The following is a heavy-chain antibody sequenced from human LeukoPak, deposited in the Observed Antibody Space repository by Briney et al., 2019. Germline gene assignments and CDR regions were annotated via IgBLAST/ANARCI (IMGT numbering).Heavy chain of an antibody. J-gene: IGHJ4*02. CDR1: GFTFSSYG. CDR3: AKDARWAMAFDY. Sequence: GRSLRLSCAASGFTFSSYGMHWVRQAPGKGLEWVAVISYDGSNKYYADSVKGRFTISRDNSKNTLYPQMNSLRAEDTAVYYCAKDARWAMAFDYWGQGTLVTVSS. D-gene: IGHD5-18*01. V-gene: IGHV3-30*18. CDR2: ISYDGSNK.